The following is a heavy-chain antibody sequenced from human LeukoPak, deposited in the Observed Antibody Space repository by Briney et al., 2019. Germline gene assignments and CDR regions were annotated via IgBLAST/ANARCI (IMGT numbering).Heavy chain of an antibody. CDR3: AREEGSSWYRYFDY. J-gene: IGHJ4*02. D-gene: IGHD6-13*01. Sequence: GGSLRLSCAASGFTFSSYAMHWVRQAPGKGLEWVAVIPYDGSNKYYADSVKGRFTISRDNSKNTLYLQMNSLRAEDTAVYYCAREEGSSWYRYFDYWGQGTLVTVSS. V-gene: IGHV3-30-3*01. CDR1: GFTFSSYA. CDR2: IPYDGSNK.